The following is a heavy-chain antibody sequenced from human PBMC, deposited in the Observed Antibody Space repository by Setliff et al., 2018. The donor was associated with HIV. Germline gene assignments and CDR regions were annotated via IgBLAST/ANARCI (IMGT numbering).Heavy chain of an antibody. V-gene: IGHV4-39*02. CDR2: MYYTGST. CDR1: GGSTDGGSYY. CDR3: ARDGGSSGWYFVLGYSDY. J-gene: IGHJ4*02. D-gene: IGHD6-19*01. Sequence: SETLSLTCTVSGGSTDGGSYYWAWIRQPPGKGLEWIGSMYYTGSTYYNPSLKSRVTISIDTSKNQFPLKRNSVTAADTAMYYCARDGGSSGWYFVLGYSDYWGPGTLVTVS.